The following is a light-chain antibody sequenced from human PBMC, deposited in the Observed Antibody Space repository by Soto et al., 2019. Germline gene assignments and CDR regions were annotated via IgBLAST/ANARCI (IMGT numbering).Light chain of an antibody. CDR1: SSDVGGYSY. V-gene: IGLV2-14*01. CDR2: DVS. Sequence: SLLPQPSSLSGSPGQSIALSCPGTSSDVGGYSYVSWYQQQPGKAPKLVISDVSNRPSGVSDRFSGSKSGNTASLTISGLQTEDEDDYYCASYKTSSTYVFGTGTKVTVL. CDR3: ASYKTSSTYV. J-gene: IGLJ1*01.